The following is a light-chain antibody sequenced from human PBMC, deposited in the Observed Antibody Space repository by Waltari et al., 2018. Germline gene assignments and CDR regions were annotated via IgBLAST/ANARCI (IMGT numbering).Light chain of an antibody. CDR1: QGVSSN. Sequence: EIVMTQSPATLSVSPGERATLSCRASQGVSSNFAWYQQQPGQAPSLLIYCASTRATGIPARFSGSGSGTEFTLTISSLQSEDFAVYYCQQYRNWPPWTFGQGTKVEIK. CDR3: QQYRNWPPWT. V-gene: IGKV3D-15*01. CDR2: CAS. J-gene: IGKJ1*01.